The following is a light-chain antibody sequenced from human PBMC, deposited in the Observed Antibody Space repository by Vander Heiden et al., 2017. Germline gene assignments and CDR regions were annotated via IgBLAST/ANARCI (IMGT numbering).Light chain of an antibody. CDR3: QQYGSSPPLT. CDR2: GAS. J-gene: IGKJ4*01. CDR1: QSVSSSY. V-gene: IGKV3-20*01. Sequence: EIVLTKSPGTLSLSPGERATLPCRASQSVSSSYLAWYQQKPGQAPRLLIYGASSRATGIPDRFSGSGSGTDFTLTISRLGPEDFAVYYCQQYGSSPPLTFGGGTKVEIK.